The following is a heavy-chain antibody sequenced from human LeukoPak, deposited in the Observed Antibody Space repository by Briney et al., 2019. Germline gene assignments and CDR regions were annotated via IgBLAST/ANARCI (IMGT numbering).Heavy chain of an antibody. V-gene: IGHV3-69-1*01. CDR1: ALTFSNAW. Sequence: GGSLRLSCAASALTFSNAWMSWVRQAPGKGLEWVSSISSSSYIYYSDSVKGRFTISRDNAKNSLSLQMNSLRAEDTAVYYCARAWDYVWGSYPGVPGYWGQGTLVTVSS. J-gene: IGHJ4*02. D-gene: IGHD3-16*02. CDR3: ARAWDYVWGSYPGVPGY. CDR2: ISSSSYI.